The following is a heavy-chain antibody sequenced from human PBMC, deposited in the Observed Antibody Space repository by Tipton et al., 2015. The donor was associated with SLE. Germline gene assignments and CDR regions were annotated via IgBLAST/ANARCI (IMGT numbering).Heavy chain of an antibody. V-gene: IGHV4-38-2*02. CDR1: AYSISSGYY. D-gene: IGHD6-13*01. Sequence: TLSLTCIVSAYSISSGYYWAWIRQPPGKGLEWIGCVYHTGSTYYNLSLKSRVTISVDTSKNQFSLKLNSVTAADTAMYYCARAAGRDGYTSSWTPFDYWGQGTLVTVS. CDR3: ARAAGRDGYTSSWTPFDY. J-gene: IGHJ4*02. CDR2: VYHTGST.